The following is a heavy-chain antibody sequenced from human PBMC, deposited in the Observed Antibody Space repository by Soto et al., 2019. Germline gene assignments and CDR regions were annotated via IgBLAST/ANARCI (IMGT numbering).Heavy chain of an antibody. CDR2: ISAYNDNT. Sequence: QVQLVQSGAEVKKPGASVKVSCKASGYTFTSYGISWVRQAPGQGLEWMGWISAYNDNTNYAQKLQGRVTMTTDTSTSTAYMELRSLRSDDTAVYYCARWSIVVVPAAILYYYYGMDVWGQETTVTVSS. D-gene: IGHD2-2*01. CDR1: GYTFTSYG. CDR3: ARWSIVVVPAAILYYYYGMDV. J-gene: IGHJ6*02. V-gene: IGHV1-18*01.